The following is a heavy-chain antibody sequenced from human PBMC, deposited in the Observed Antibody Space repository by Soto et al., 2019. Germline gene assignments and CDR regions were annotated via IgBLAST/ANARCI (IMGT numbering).Heavy chain of an antibody. D-gene: IGHD1-26*01. V-gene: IGHV3-23*01. Sequence: QPGGSLRLSCAASGFTFSTYAMSWVRQAPGKGLEWVSALTDSGDSTYYADSVKGRFTISRDNSKNTLYLQMNSLRAEDTAVYYCAKKSSGNSYFYFDYWGQGALVTVSS. J-gene: IGHJ4*02. CDR1: GFTFSTYA. CDR2: LTDSGDST. CDR3: AKKSSGNSYFYFDY.